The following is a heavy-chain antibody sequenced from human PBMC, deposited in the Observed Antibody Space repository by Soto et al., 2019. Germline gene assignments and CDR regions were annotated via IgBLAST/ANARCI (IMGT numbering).Heavy chain of an antibody. CDR2: IYYSGTT. V-gene: IGHV4-61*01. J-gene: IGHJ4*02. CDR1: GDSVSNDNYY. D-gene: IGHD3-16*01. CDR3: ARSQRGSTAFTRPY. Sequence: SRTLSLTWAVYGDSVSNDNYYWSWIRQPPGKGLEWIGYIYYSGTTNYNSYLKSRLSLSVDMSKNQFSLKLASVTAADTAVYFCARSQRGSTAFTRPYWGPGALV.